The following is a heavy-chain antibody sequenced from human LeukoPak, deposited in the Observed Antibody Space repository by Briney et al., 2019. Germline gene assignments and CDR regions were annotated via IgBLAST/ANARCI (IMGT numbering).Heavy chain of an antibody. J-gene: IGHJ4*02. D-gene: IGHD3-10*01. Sequence: ASVKVSCKASGYTFTDYYIHWVRQAPGQGLEWTGRINSKSGDTNFAGDTNFAQKFQGRINMTRDTAISTAYMEVSRLRSDDTAVYYCAREDYGSGTFFDSWGQGTLVTVSS. CDR3: AREDYGSGTFFDS. CDR2: INSKSGDTNFAGDT. CDR1: GYTFTDYY. V-gene: IGHV1-2*06.